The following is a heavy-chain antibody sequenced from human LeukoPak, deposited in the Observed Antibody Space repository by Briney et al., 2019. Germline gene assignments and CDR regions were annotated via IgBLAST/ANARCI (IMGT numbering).Heavy chain of an antibody. D-gene: IGHD3-10*01. J-gene: IGHJ4*02. CDR2: ITSDGRST. CDR3: ARDFSGAIDY. V-gene: IGHV3-74*01. Sequence: GGSLRLSCAASGFTFSSNLMHWVRQGPGKGLVWVSHITSDGRSTRYADSVKGRFTISRDNAKNTLYRQMNSLRAEDTAVYFCARDFSGAIDYWGQGTLVTVSS. CDR1: GFTFSSNL.